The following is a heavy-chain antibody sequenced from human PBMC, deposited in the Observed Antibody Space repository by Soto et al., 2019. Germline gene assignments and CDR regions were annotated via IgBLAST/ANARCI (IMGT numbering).Heavy chain of an antibody. CDR1: GYTFASYG. Sequence: QVQLVQSGAEVKKPGASVKVSCKTSGYTFASYGVSWVRQAPGQGLEWMGWISGYNGNTDYIQKLQGRVAMTTDTSRTTAYMELRSLRSDDTALYYCVIHSSSWYSFDYWGQVTLVTVST. CDR2: ISGYNGNT. J-gene: IGHJ4*02. V-gene: IGHV1-18*04. D-gene: IGHD6-13*01. CDR3: VIHSSSWYSFDY.